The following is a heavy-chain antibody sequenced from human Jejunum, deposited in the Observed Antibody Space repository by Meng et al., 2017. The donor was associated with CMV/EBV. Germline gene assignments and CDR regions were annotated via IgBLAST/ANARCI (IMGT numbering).Heavy chain of an antibody. D-gene: IGHD6-25*01. Sequence: GGSIISGDRYWTWIRQSPGKGLEWIGNIYYSGTTSYNRSLKSRVTISVDTSKNQFSLKLASVIAADTAVYYCVLMIPADTNYFDPWGQGTLVTVSS. V-gene: IGHV4-30-4*01. CDR3: VLMIPADTNYFDP. CDR1: GGSIISGDRY. CDR2: IYYSGTT. J-gene: IGHJ5*02.